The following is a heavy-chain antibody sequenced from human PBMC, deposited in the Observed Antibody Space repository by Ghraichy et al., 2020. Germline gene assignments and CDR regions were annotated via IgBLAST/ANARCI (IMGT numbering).Heavy chain of an antibody. D-gene: IGHD3-22*01. CDR1: GGSISSSSYY. J-gene: IGHJ3*02. CDR2: IYYSGST. Sequence: SETLSLTCTVSGGSISSSSYYWGWIRQPPGKGLEWIGSIYYSGSTYYNPSLKSRVTISVDTSKNQFSLKLSSVTAADTAVYYCARRFYDTDAFDIWGQGTMVTASS. V-gene: IGHV4-39*01. CDR3: ARRFYDTDAFDI.